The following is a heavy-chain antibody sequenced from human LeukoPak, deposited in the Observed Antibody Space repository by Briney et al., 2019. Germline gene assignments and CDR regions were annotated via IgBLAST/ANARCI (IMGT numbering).Heavy chain of an antibody. CDR1: GYTFTAYY. J-gene: IGHJ4*02. CDR3: ARPLFDWYYYDGSGYYYLDY. V-gene: IGHV1-2*02. CDR2: INANSGGT. Sequence: ASVKVSCKASGYTFTAYYMHWVRQAPGQGLEWMGWINANSGGTNSAQKFQGRVTMTRDTSISTAYMELSRLTSDDTAVYYCARPLFDWYYYDGSGYYYLDYWGQGTLVTVSS. D-gene: IGHD3-22*01.